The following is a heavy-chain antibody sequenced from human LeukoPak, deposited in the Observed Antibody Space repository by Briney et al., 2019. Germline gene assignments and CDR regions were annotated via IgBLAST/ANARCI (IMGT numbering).Heavy chain of an antibody. V-gene: IGHV3-74*01. J-gene: IGHJ3*02. CDR2: VNSDAGTT. D-gene: IGHD6-13*01. Sequence: GRSLRLSCAASGFTFSTYWMHWVRQAPGKGLVWVSRVNSDAGTTTYADSVKGRFTISRDNAKNTLYLQMNSLRAEDTAVYYCARYSSSTRAIDIWGQGTMVTVSS. CDR1: GFTFSTYW. CDR3: ARYSSSTRAIDI.